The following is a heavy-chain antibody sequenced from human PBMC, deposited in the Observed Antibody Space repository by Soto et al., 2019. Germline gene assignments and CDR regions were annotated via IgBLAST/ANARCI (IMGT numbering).Heavy chain of an antibody. CDR3: ARDGASGFGMDV. CDR2: IYTSGTT. Sequence: SETLSLTCNVSGGSIRSNYWSWIRQPAGKALEWIGRIYTSGTTNYNPSLKSRATMLIDTSKNQFSLILSSVTAADTGVYYCARDGASGFGMDVWGQGTTVTV. CDR1: GGSIRSNY. V-gene: IGHV4-4*07. J-gene: IGHJ6*02. D-gene: IGHD3-3*01.